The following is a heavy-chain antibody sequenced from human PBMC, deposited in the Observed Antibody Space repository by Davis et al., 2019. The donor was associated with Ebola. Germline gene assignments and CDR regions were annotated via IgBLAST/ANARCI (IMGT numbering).Heavy chain of an antibody. D-gene: IGHD6-19*01. CDR2: IDPSDSYT. CDR1: GYSFTNYW. CDR3: ARHSLGSGWLFDF. V-gene: IGHV5-10-1*01. Sequence: GESLKISCKVSGYSFTNYWISWVRLMPGKGLEWMGRIDPSDSYTNYNPSLQGHVTISADKSINTAYLQWNSLKASDTAIYYCARHSLGSGWLFDFWGLGTLVTVSS. J-gene: IGHJ4*02.